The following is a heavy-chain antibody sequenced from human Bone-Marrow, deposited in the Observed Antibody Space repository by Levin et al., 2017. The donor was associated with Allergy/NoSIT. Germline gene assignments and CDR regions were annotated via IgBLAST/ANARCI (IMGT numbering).Heavy chain of an antibody. Sequence: SQTLSLTCTVSNGSVSSGSHYWSWIRQPPGKGLEWIGYIYYSGTTNYNPSLKSRVTMSLDTSKNQFSLKLTSVTAADTAVYYCARGFGEWILISYFDYWGRGTLVTVSS. CDR2: IYYSGTT. CDR3: ARGFGEWILISYFDY. V-gene: IGHV4-61*01. CDR1: NGSVSSGSHY. D-gene: IGHD3-3*01. J-gene: IGHJ4*02.